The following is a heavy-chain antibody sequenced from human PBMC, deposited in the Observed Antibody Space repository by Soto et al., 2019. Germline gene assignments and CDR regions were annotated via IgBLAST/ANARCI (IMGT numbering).Heavy chain of an antibody. D-gene: IGHD3-9*01. CDR1: GGSISSSSYY. CDR3: GRLDGSRYAYYVDY. CDR2: IYYSGST. Sequence: QLQLQESGPGLVKPSETLSLTCTDSGGSISSSSYYWGWIRQPPGKGLEWIGSIYYSGSTYYNPTLKSRVTISVDTSKIQFSLKLSSVTAADTAVYYCGRLDGSRYAYYVDYWGQGTLVTVSS. V-gene: IGHV4-39*01. J-gene: IGHJ4*02.